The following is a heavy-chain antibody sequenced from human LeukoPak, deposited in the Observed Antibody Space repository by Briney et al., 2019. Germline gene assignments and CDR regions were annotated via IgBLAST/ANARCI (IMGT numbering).Heavy chain of an antibody. Sequence: GGSLRLSCAASGFTFSSYSMNWVRQAPGKGLEWVSSISISNSYIYYADSVKGQFTISRDNAKNSLYLQMNSLRAEDTAVYYCARVEAAAVHLNYWGQGTLVTVSS. CDR2: ISISNSYI. D-gene: IGHD6-13*01. CDR1: GFTFSSYS. J-gene: IGHJ4*02. V-gene: IGHV3-21*01. CDR3: ARVEAAAVHLNY.